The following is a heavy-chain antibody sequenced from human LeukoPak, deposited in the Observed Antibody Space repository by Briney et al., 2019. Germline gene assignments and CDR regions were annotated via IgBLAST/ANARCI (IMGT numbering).Heavy chain of an antibody. Sequence: ASVKVSCKASGYTITGYYMHWVRQAPGQGLEWMGWINPNSGGTNYAQKFQGRVTMTRDTSISTAYMELSRLRSDDTAVYYCARDLGGRQWLAVCFDYWGQGTLVTVSS. CDR1: GYTITGYY. D-gene: IGHD6-19*01. V-gene: IGHV1-2*02. CDR2: INPNSGGT. CDR3: ARDLGGRQWLAVCFDY. J-gene: IGHJ4*02.